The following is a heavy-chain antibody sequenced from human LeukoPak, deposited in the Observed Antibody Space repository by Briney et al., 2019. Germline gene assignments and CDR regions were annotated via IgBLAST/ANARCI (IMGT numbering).Heavy chain of an antibody. CDR3: ARGSLYSSSWLPAFDI. D-gene: IGHD6-13*01. Sequence: PSQTLSLTCAVSGVSISSGGYSWSWIRQPPGKGLEWIGYIYHSGSTYYNPSLKSRVTISVDRSKNQFSLKLSSVTAADTAVYYCARGSLYSSSWLPAFDIWGQGTMVTVSS. J-gene: IGHJ3*02. CDR2: IYHSGST. CDR1: GVSISSGGYS. V-gene: IGHV4-30-2*01.